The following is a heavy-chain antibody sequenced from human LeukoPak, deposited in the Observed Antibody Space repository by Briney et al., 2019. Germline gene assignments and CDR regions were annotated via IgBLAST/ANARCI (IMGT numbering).Heavy chain of an antibody. CDR3: GRDMWGTFDY. V-gene: IGHV3-74*01. CDR2: ISPDGSDT. D-gene: IGHD7-27*01. CDR1: GFTFSAYW. Sequence: GQSLRLSCAASGFTFSAYWMRWGRQPPGEGLVWVSCISPDGSDTTYADPVKGRFTVSRDNAKNTLYLQMTSLRAEDTGVYYCGRDMWGTFDYWGQGALVTVSS. J-gene: IGHJ4*02.